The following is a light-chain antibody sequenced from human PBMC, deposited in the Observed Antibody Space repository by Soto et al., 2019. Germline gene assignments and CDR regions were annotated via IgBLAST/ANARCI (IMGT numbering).Light chain of an antibody. J-gene: IGKJ1*01. V-gene: IGKV3-15*01. CDR1: QSISTY. CDR3: QQYGSTPT. CDR2: GAS. Sequence: VMTQSPGTLSLSRWERATLSCRASQSISTYLAWYQQKPGQAPRLLMSGASTRATGVPDRFSGSGSGTEFTLTISSLQAEDFAVYYCQQYGSTPTFGQGTK.